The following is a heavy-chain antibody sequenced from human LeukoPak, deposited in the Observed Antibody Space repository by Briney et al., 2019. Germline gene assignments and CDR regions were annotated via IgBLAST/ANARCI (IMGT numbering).Heavy chain of an antibody. CDR3: ARDRAVAGTGLGY. Sequence: SVKVSCKASGGTSSSYAISWVRQAPGQGLEWMGGIIPIFGTANCAQKFQGRVTITADESTSTAYMELSSLRSEDTAVYYCARDRAVAGTGLGYWGQGTLVTVSS. J-gene: IGHJ4*02. V-gene: IGHV1-69*01. D-gene: IGHD6-19*01. CDR1: GGTSSSYA. CDR2: IIPIFGTA.